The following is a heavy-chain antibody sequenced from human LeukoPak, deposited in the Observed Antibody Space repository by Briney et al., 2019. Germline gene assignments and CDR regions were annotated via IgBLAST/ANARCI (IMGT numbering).Heavy chain of an antibody. Sequence: SETLSLTCTVSGGSISTYYWSWIRQPPGKGLEWIGYINYTGSTNYNPSLKSRVTISLDPSKNQFSLKLTSVTAADTAVYYCAKDSVRDDYYDSSGYYTAVGYWGQGTLVTVSS. CDR2: INYTGST. V-gene: IGHV4-59*01. CDR3: AKDSVRDDYYDSSGYYTAVGY. CDR1: GGSISTYY. J-gene: IGHJ4*02. D-gene: IGHD3-22*01.